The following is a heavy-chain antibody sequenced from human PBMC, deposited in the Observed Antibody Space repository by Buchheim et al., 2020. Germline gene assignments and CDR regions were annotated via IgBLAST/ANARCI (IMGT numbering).Heavy chain of an antibody. D-gene: IGHD3-10*01. CDR1: GSSIISGGYY. CDR2: IYYSGST. CDR3: ATVGPLYYGSGSYVH. J-gene: IGHJ4*02. V-gene: IGHV4-31*03. Sequence: QVQLQASGPGLVKPSQTLSLTCSVSGSSIISGGYYWSWIRQHPGKGLEWIGYIYYSGSTYYHPSLKSRVTISVDTSKNQFSLKLSSVTAADTAVYYCATVGPLYYGSGSYVHWGQGAL.